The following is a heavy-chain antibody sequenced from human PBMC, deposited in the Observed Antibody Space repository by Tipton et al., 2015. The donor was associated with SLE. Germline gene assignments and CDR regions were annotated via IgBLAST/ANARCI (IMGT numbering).Heavy chain of an antibody. CDR2: INHSGST. Sequence: TLSLTCAVYGGSFSGYYWSWIRQPPGKGLEWIGEINHSGSTNYNPSLKSRVTISVDTSKNQFSLKLSSVTAADTAVYYCARSNYDYIWGRYRASAAADAFDIWGQGTMVTVSS. D-gene: IGHD3-16*02. J-gene: IGHJ3*02. CDR3: ARSNYDYIWGRYRASAAADAFDI. CDR1: GGSFSGYY. V-gene: IGHV4-34*01.